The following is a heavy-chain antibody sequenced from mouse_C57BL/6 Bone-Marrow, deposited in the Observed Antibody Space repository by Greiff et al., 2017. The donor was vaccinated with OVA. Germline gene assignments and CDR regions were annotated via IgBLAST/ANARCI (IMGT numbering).Heavy chain of an antibody. Sequence: QVTLKESGPGILQSSQTLSLTCSFSGFSLSTSGMGVSWIRQPSGKGLEWLAHIYWDDDKRYNPSLKSRLTISKDTSRNQVFLKITSVDTADTATYYCARSHCFHYYAMDYWGQGTSVTVSS. CDR3: ARSHCFHYYAMDY. V-gene: IGHV8-12*01. CDR1: GFSLSTSGMG. CDR2: IYWDDDK. J-gene: IGHJ4*01.